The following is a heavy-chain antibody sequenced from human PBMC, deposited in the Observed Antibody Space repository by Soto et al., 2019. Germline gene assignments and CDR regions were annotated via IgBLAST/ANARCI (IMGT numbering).Heavy chain of an antibody. D-gene: IGHD3-3*01. Sequence: GGSLRLSCAASGFPVSTYSMYWVRQAPGKGLEWVALISYDGTKKDYADSVKGRFTISRDNSKNTLCLQMNSLRAEDTAVYYCPRGYDFWSGYYYPYGMDVWGQGTTVTVSS. CDR3: PRGYDFWSGYYYPYGMDV. V-gene: IGHV3-30-3*01. CDR1: GFPVSTYS. CDR2: ISYDGTKK. J-gene: IGHJ6*02.